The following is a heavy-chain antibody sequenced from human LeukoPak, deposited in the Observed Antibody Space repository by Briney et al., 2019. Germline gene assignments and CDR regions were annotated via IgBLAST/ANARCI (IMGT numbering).Heavy chain of an antibody. CDR3: ARQPTIFSPFYQ. CDR1: ETSFISYW. CDR2: IYPDDSDT. V-gene: IGHV5-51*01. J-gene: IGHJ4*02. D-gene: IGHD2-21*01. Sequence: GESLKISCKGSETSFISYWIAWVRQPPEKGLEWMGIIYPDDSDTRYSPSFQGQVTISADKSISTAYLQWGSLKASDTAMYYCARQPTIFSPFYQWGQGTLVTVSS.